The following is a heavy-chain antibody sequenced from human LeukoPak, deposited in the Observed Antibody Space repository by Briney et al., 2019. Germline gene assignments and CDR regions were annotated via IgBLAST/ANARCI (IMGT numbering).Heavy chain of an antibody. J-gene: IGHJ5*02. D-gene: IGHD4-17*01. CDR1: GFTFSSYE. Sequence: GSLRLSCAASGFTFSSYEMNWVRQAPGKGLEWVSYISSSGSTIYYADSVKGRSTISRDNAKNSLYLQMNSLRAEDTAVYYCARGRLRQGWFDPWGQGTLVTVSS. V-gene: IGHV3-48*03. CDR3: ARGRLRQGWFDP. CDR2: ISSSGSTI.